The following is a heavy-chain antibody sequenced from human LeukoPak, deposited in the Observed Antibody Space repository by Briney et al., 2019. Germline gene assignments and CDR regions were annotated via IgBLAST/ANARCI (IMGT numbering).Heavy chain of an antibody. CDR1: GFSFSSYS. CDR2: ISSSGGTT. Sequence: GGSLRLSCAGSGFSFSSYSMHWVRQAPGKGLEYVSDISSSGGTTHYADSLKGRFTISRDNSKNTMYLQMGSLRLEDMAVYFCARESASTSSRAVAGPFDYWGQGTQVTVSS. D-gene: IGHD6-19*01. CDR3: ARESASTSSRAVAGPFDY. V-gene: IGHV3-64*02. J-gene: IGHJ4*02.